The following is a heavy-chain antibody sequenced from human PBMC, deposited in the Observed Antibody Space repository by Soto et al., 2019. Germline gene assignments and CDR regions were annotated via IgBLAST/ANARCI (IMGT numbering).Heavy chain of an antibody. V-gene: IGHV4-59*08. D-gene: IGHD6-13*01. CDR1: DGSISNYY. J-gene: IGHJ3*02. CDR3: ARRPAAEAFDI. CDR2: IYYSGST. Sequence: QVQLQESGPGLVKPSETLSLTCTVSDGSISNYYWSWIRQPPGKGLEWIGYIYYSGSTNYNPSLKSRFTFSVDTSKNQFSLKLTSVTAADTAVYYCARRPAAEAFDIWGQGTMVTVSS.